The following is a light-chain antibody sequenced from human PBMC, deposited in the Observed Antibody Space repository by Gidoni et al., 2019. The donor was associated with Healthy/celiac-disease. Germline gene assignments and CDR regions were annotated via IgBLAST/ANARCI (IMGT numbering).Light chain of an antibody. Sequence: EIVMTQSPATLSVSPGERATLSCRASQCVSSNLAWYQQKPGQAPRLLIYGASTRATGIPARFSGSGSGTEFTLTISSLQSEDLAVYYCQQYNNWPLTFGGGTKVEIK. V-gene: IGKV3-15*01. CDR2: GAS. CDR1: QCVSSN. CDR3: QQYNNWPLT. J-gene: IGKJ4*01.